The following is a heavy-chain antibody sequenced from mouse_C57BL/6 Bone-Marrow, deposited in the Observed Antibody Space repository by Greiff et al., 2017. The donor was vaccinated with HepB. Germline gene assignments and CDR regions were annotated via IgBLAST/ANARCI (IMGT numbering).Heavy chain of an antibody. CDR1: GYSFTSYY. CDR2: IYPGSGNT. D-gene: IGHD2-1*01. CDR3: ARGKSLYYGNPAWFAY. J-gene: IGHJ3*01. Sequence: QVHVKQSGPELVKPGASVKISCKASGYSFTSYYIHWVKQRPGQGLEWIGWIYPGSGNTKYNEKFKGKATLTADTSSSTAYMQLSSLTSEDSAVYYCARGKSLYYGNPAWFAYWGQGTLVTVSA. V-gene: IGHV1-66*01.